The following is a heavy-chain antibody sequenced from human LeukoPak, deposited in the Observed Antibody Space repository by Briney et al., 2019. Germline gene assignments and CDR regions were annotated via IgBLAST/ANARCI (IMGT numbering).Heavy chain of an antibody. Sequence: GSLRLSCAASGFTFDDYGMSWVRQPPGKGLEWIGEINHSGSTNYNPSLKSRVTISVDTSKNQFSLKLSSVTAADTAVYYCARFMSRYVWGSYRHRLYYFDYWGQGTLVTVSS. CDR3: ARFMSRYVWGSYRHRLYYFDY. D-gene: IGHD3-16*02. CDR1: GFTFDDYG. V-gene: IGHV4-34*01. J-gene: IGHJ4*02. CDR2: INHSGST.